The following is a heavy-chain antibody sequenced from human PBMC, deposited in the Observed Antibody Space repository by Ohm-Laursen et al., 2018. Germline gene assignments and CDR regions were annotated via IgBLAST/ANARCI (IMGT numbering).Heavy chain of an antibody. V-gene: IGHV3-7*01. CDR2: IKQDGSET. D-gene: IGHD7-27*01. CDR1: GFTFSSYW. J-gene: IGHJ4*02. Sequence: GSLRLSCTASGFTFSSYWMSWVRQAPGKGLEWVANIKQDGSETYYVASVKGRFTISRDNAKNSLSLQMNSLRAEDAAVYYCARDMSLTGMRRSNYFDYWGQGTLVTVSS. CDR3: ARDMSLTGMRRSNYFDY.